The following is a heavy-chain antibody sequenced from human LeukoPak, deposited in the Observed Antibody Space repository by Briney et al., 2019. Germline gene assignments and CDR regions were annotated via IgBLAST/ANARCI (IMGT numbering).Heavy chain of an antibody. D-gene: IGHD1-14*01. J-gene: IGHJ4*02. CDR1: GFTFSSYA. CDR3: ARGGRSTGKFAF. V-gene: IGHV3-7*01. CDR2: IKEDGSEK. Sequence: GSLRLSCAASGFTFSSYAMSWVRQAPGKGVEWVASIKEDGSEKDYVDSVKGRFTISRDNAKNSLFLQMNSLRVEDTATFYCARGGRSTGKFAFWGQGTLVTVSS.